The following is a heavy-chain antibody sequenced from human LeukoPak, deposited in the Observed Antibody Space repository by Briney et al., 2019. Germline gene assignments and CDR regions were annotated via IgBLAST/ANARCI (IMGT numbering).Heavy chain of an antibody. CDR3: AKDKYSGTSGPVDY. CDR2: ISWNSGSI. D-gene: IGHD1-26*01. V-gene: IGHV3-9*01. J-gene: IGHJ4*02. Sequence: GRSLRLSCAASGFTFDDYAMHWVRQAPGKGLEWVSGISWNSGSIGYADSVKGRFTISRDNAKNSLYLQMNSLRAEDTALYYCAKDKYSGTSGPVDYWGQGTLVTVSS. CDR1: GFTFDDYA.